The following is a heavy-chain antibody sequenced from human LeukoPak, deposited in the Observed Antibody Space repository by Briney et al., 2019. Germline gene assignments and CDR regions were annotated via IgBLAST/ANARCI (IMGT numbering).Heavy chain of an antibody. Sequence: GGSLRLSCAASGFTFSSYAMSWVRQAPGKGLEWVSAISGSGGSTYYADSVKGRFTISRDNSKNTLYLQMNSLRAEDTAVYYCARVLDFWSGFDYWGQGTLVTVSS. D-gene: IGHD3-3*01. V-gene: IGHV3-23*01. CDR3: ARVLDFWSGFDY. CDR1: GFTFSSYA. J-gene: IGHJ4*02. CDR2: ISGSGGST.